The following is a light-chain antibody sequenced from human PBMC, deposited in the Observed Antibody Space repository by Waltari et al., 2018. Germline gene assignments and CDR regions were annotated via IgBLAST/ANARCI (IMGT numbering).Light chain of an antibody. Sequence: DIVLTPSPDSLAVSLGERATIACWSSQSLFFGASGKNYLAWYQQKPGQPPKVLIYWASTREAGVPERISGSGSGAHFTLTVDSLQAEDVAVYYCQQYSSSPITFGQGTRLEI. CDR1: QSLFFGASGKNY. CDR2: WAS. V-gene: IGKV4-1*01. CDR3: QQYSSSPIT. J-gene: IGKJ5*01.